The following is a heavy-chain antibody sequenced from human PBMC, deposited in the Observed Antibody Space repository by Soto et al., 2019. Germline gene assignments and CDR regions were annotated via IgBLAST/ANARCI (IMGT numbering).Heavy chain of an antibody. CDR1: GFMFSSYG. D-gene: IGHD1-7*01. CDR2: ISYDGSKI. Sequence: QVQLVESGGGVVQPGRSLRLSCVASGFMFSSYGMNWVRQAPGKGLEWVAVISYDGSKIYYADSVKGRLTISRDNAKDTLYLQMNSLRAEDTAVYYCAKDGSTFITGTSSAWFDPWGQGTLVTVSS. J-gene: IGHJ5*02. CDR3: AKDGSTFITGTSSAWFDP. V-gene: IGHV3-30*18.